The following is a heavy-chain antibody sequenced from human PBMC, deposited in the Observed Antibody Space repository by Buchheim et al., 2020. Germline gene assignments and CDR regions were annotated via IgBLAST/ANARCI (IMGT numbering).Heavy chain of an antibody. CDR2: IWYDGSNK. J-gene: IGHJ4*02. V-gene: IGHV3-33*01. D-gene: IGHD2-2*01. CDR1: GFTFSSYG. Sequence: QVQLVESGGGVVQPGRSLRLSCAASGFTFSSYGMHWVRQAPGKGLEWVAVIWYDGSNKYYADSVKGRFTISRDNSKNTLYLQMNSLRAEDTAVYYCARGGDCSGTSCYLPFDYWGQGTL. CDR3: ARGGDCSGTSCYLPFDY.